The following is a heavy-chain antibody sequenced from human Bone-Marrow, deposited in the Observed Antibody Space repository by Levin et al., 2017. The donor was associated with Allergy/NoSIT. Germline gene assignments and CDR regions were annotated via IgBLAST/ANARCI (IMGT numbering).Heavy chain of an antibody. Sequence: ASVKVSCKASGYTFTSYDIHWVRQATGQGLEWMGWMNPSSGNTGYSQKFQGRVTMTRNTSINTAYMELSSLRSEDTAVFYRARMTAGDSEEDYWGQGTLVTVSS. CDR3: ARMTAGDSEEDY. V-gene: IGHV1-8*01. J-gene: IGHJ4*02. CDR2: MNPSSGNT. D-gene: IGHD3-16*01. CDR1: GYTFTSYD.